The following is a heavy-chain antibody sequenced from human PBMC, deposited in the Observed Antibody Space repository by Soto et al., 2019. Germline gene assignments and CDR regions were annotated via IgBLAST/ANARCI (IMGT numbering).Heavy chain of an antibody. J-gene: IGHJ4*02. CDR3: AREMRYFWSGYLVY. CDR2: INPNSGGT. Sequence: QVQLVRSGDEVKKPGASVKVSCKASGYTFSGYYMHWVRQAPGQGLEWMGWINPNSGGTNYAQKFQGWVTMTRDTSISTAYMELSRLRSDDTAVYYCAREMRYFWSGYLVYWGQGTLVTVSS. CDR1: GYTFSGYY. D-gene: IGHD3-3*01. V-gene: IGHV1-2*04.